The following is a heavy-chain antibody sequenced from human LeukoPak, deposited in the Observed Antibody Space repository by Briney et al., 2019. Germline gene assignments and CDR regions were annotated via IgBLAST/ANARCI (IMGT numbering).Heavy chain of an antibody. D-gene: IGHD6-19*01. CDR3: ARSLSSGWSDVFDI. V-gene: IGHV5-51*01. CDR1: GYSFTSYW. Sequence: GESLKISCKGSGYSFTSYWIGWVRQMPGKSLEWMGIIYPADSDIRYSPSFQGQLTISADKSISTAYLQWSSLKASDSAIYYCARSLSSGWSDVFDIWGQGTMVTVSS. CDR2: IYPADSDI. J-gene: IGHJ3*02.